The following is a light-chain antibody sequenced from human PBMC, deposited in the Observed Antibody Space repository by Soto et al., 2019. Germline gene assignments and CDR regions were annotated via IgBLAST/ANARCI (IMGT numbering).Light chain of an antibody. Sequence: DLQTTQSPSTLSAAGGDRVTITRMASQSISSWLAWDQQKPGKAPKLLIYKASSLESGVPSRFRGRGSGTEFTLTITSLQPDDFATYYCQPYNSYLYTVGPGTRL. J-gene: IGKJ2*01. CDR2: KAS. CDR3: QPYNSYLYT. V-gene: IGKV1-5*03. CDR1: QSISSW.